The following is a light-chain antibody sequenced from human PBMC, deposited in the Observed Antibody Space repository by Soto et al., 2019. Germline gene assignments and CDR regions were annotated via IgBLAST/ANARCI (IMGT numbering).Light chain of an antibody. J-gene: IGKJ4*01. V-gene: IGKV3D-15*01. CDR3: QQRYSIPLT. CDR2: DAS. CDR1: QSVSSD. Sequence: EIAMTQSPADISASPGGRANLSCRASQSVSSDLAWYQQKPGQAPRLLMYDASTRATGIPARFSGSGSGTDFTLTISTLQPEDLATYYCQQRYSIPLTFGGGTKVDI.